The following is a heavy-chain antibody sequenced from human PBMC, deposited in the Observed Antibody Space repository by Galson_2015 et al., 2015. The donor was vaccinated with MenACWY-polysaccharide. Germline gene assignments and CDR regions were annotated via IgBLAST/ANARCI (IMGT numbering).Heavy chain of an antibody. V-gene: IGHV3-23*01. CDR2: ISGRGGST. CDR3: AKERTTFDI. J-gene: IGHJ3*02. Sequence: SLRLSCAASGFTFSSYGISWVRQAPGKGLEWVSGISGRGGSTYYADSVKGRFTISRDNSKNTLYLQMNSLRADDTAVYYCAKERTTFDIWGQGTMVTVSS. D-gene: IGHD4-17*01. CDR1: GFTFSSYG.